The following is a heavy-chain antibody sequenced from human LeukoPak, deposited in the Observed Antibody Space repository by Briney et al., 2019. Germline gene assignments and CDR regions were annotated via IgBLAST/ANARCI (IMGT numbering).Heavy chain of an antibody. V-gene: IGHV3-48*03. J-gene: IGHJ4*02. CDR2: ISSSGSTI. CDR3: ARVSLGNNYGSGSYDY. CDR1: GFMFSSYE. Sequence: QPGGSLRLSCAASGFMFSSYEMNWVRQAPGKGLEWVSDISSSGSTISYADSVKGRFTISRDNAENSLYLQMSSLRAEDTAVYYCARVSLGNNYGSGSYDYWGQGTLVTVSS. D-gene: IGHD3-10*01.